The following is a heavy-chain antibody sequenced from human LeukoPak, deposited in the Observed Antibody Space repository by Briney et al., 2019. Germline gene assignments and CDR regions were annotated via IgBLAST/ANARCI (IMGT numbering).Heavy chain of an antibody. CDR3: ARDPVEWELLLDY. V-gene: IGHV3-7*01. Sequence: GGSLRLSCAASGFTFSNYWMGWVRQAPGKRPEWVADMNIDGSEKYYADSVKGRFSISRDNARNSVYLQMASLRVEDTAVYYCARDPVEWELLLDYWGQGTLVTVSS. CDR2: MNIDGSEK. CDR1: GFTFSNYW. D-gene: IGHD1-26*01. J-gene: IGHJ4*02.